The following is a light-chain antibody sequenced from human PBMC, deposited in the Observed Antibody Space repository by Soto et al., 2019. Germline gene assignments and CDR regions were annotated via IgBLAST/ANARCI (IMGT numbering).Light chain of an antibody. Sequence: SVLTQPASVSGSPGQSITISCTRTSSDVGGYSYVSWYQQHPGKAPKLMIYDVSNRPSGVSNRFSGSKSGNTASLTISGLQAEDEADYYCSSYTSSSTPVVFGGGTKVTVL. J-gene: IGLJ2*01. CDR3: SSYTSSSTPVV. CDR2: DVS. CDR1: SSDVGGYSY. V-gene: IGLV2-14*01.